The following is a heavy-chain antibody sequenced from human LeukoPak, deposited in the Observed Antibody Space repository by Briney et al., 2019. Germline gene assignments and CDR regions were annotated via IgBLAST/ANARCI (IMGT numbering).Heavy chain of an antibody. J-gene: IGHJ3*02. V-gene: IGHV4-59*12. D-gene: IGHD2-2*02. Sequence: SETLSLTCTVSGGSMNNYYWSWIRQPPGKGLEYIGYIYYSGSTYYNPSLKSRVTISVDTSKNQFSLKLSSVTAADTAVYYCARDLRCSSTSCYIHDAFDIWGQGTMVTVSS. CDR2: IYYSGST. CDR3: ARDLRCSSTSCYIHDAFDI. CDR1: GGSMNNYY.